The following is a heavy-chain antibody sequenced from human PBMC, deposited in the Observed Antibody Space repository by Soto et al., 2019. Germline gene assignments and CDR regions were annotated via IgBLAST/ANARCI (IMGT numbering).Heavy chain of an antibody. CDR1: GFTLSSYG. Sequence: CMALSFSASGFTLSSYGMHWVRQAPGKGLEWVAVIWYDGSNKHYADSVKGRFTISRDNSKNTLYLQMNSLRAEDTAVYYCARDEFLYWSGYGYYYGMDVWGQGTTVTVSS. CDR3: ARDEFLYWSGYGYYYGMDV. D-gene: IGHD3-3*01. V-gene: IGHV3-33*01. J-gene: IGHJ6*02. CDR2: IWYDGSNK.